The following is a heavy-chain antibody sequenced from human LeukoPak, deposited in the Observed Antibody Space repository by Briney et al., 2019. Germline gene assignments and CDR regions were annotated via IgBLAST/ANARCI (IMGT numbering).Heavy chain of an antibody. CDR2: IIPIFGIA. CDR3: ARSTKYSSSYYYDGMDV. V-gene: IGHV1-69*04. J-gene: IGHJ6*02. D-gene: IGHD6-6*01. CDR1: GGTFSSYA. Sequence: VASVKVSCKASGGTFSSYAISWVRPAPGQGLEWMGRIIPIFGIANYAQKFQGRVTITADKSTSTAYMELSSLRSEDTAVYYCARSTKYSSSYYYDGMDVWGQGTTVTVSS.